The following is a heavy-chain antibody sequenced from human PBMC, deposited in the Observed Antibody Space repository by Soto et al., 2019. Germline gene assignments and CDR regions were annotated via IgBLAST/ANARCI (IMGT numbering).Heavy chain of an antibody. Sequence: DVQLLESGGGLIQPGESLSLSCAASGFTFSSYAMNWVRQAPGKGLEWVAAISGSGISINYADSVKGRFTNSRDNSKNTLYLQMNSLRTEDTAVYYCAKDLRDIVLMGRFDYWGQGTLVTVSS. CDR1: GFTFSSYA. J-gene: IGHJ4*02. V-gene: IGHV3-23*01. D-gene: IGHD2-8*01. CDR2: ISGSGISI. CDR3: AKDLRDIVLMGRFDY.